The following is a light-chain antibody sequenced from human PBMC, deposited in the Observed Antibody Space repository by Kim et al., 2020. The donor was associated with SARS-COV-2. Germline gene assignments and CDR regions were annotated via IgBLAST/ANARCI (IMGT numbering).Light chain of an antibody. Sequence: HSLTISCTGTSSDVRLYNLSSWYQQRPRKAPKLMFYGSSKRPSGVSNRFSGSKSGNTASLTISGLRAQNEADYYCCSYAGSSTFVFGTGTKVTVL. CDR3: CSYAGSSTFV. CDR1: SSDVRLYNL. J-gene: IGLJ1*01. CDR2: GSS. V-gene: IGLV2-23*03.